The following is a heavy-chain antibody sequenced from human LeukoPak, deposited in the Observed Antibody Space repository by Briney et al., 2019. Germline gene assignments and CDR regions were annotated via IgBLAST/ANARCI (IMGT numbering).Heavy chain of an antibody. Sequence: GASVKVSCKASGYTFTSYDINWVRPATGQGLEWMGWMNPNSGNRGYAQKFQGRVTMTRNTSTSTVYMELSSLRSEDTAVYYCARVNDFWSGYYTGGFDYWGQGTLVTVSS. J-gene: IGHJ4*02. V-gene: IGHV1-8*01. CDR1: GYTFTSYD. D-gene: IGHD3-3*01. CDR2: MNPNSGNR. CDR3: ARVNDFWSGYYTGGFDY.